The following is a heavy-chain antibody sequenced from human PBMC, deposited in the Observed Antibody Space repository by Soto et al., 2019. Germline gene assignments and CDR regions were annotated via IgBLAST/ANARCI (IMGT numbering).Heavy chain of an antibody. J-gene: IGHJ4*02. Sequence: GGSLSLSCAASGFTFGTYSMNWVRQAPGKGLEWVSSISSSSDYIYYEDSVKGRFTISRDNAKNSLDLEMNSLRAEDTAVYYCARAYCSGGNCDPGVFHYWGQGTLVTVSS. CDR3: ARAYCSGGNCDPGVFHY. CDR2: ISSSSDYI. D-gene: IGHD2-15*01. V-gene: IGHV3-21*04. CDR1: GFTFGTYS.